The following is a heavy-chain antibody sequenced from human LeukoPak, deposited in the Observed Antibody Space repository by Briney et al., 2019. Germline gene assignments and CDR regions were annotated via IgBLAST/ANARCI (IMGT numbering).Heavy chain of an antibody. Sequence: VASVKVSCKASGYTFTGYYMHWVRQAPGQGLEWMGWINPNSGGTNYAQKFQGWVTMTRDTSISTAYMELSRLRSDDTAVYYCARALYSSSWYPYYYYYGMDVWGQGTTVTVSS. CDR3: ARALYSSSWYPYYYYYGMDV. D-gene: IGHD6-13*01. CDR1: GYTFTGYY. J-gene: IGHJ6*02. V-gene: IGHV1-2*04. CDR2: INPNSGGT.